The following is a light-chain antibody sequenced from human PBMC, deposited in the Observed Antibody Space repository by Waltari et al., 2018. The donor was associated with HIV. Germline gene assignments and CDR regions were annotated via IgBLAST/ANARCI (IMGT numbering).Light chain of an antibody. CDR3: AAWDDTLNGL. J-gene: IGLJ2*01. CDR2: RNN. V-gene: IGLV1-44*01. Sequence: QSVLTQPPSASGTPGQNVTISCSGNPSNIGTNIVNWYQQFPGAAPKLLIYRNNQRPSGVPARFSGSKSGTSASLAISGLQSEDEADYFCAAWDDTLNGLFGGGTKLTVL. CDR1: PSNIGTNI.